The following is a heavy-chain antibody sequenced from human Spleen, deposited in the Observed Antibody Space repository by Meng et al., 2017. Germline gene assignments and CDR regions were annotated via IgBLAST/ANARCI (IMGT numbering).Heavy chain of an antibody. V-gene: IGHV1-2*02. Sequence: ASVKVSCKASGYTFPDYYLHWVRQAPGQGLEWMGWINPNSGGTNYAQKFQGRVTMTRDTSISTAYMELSRLRSDDTAMYYCARRSDAFDIWGQGTMVTVSS. CDR3: ARRSDAFDI. CDR1: GYTFPDYY. CDR2: INPNSGGT. J-gene: IGHJ3*02.